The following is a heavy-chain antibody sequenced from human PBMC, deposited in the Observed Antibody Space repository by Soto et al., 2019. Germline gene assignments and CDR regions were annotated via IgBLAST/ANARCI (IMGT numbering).Heavy chain of an antibody. V-gene: IGHV1-69*13. D-gene: IGHD3-22*01. Sequence: SVKVSCKTSGYTFTSYYIHWVRQAPGQGLQWMGWIIPIFGTANYAQKFQGRVTITADESTSTAYMELSSLRSEDTAVYYCAKYYYDSSGYYSDYYYGMDVWGQGTTVTSP. CDR3: AKYYYDSSGYYSDYYYGMDV. CDR1: GYTFTSYY. CDR2: IIPIFGTA. J-gene: IGHJ6*02.